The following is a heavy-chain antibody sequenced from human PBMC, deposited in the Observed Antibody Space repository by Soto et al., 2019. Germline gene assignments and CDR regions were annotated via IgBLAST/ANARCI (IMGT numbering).Heavy chain of an antibody. Sequence: QVQLVESGGGLVKPGGSLRLSCAASGFTLSDYYMTWIRQAPGKGLEWVSDISISGTTIHYADSVRGRFTISRDNAKNSLWLQMSTLGAEDTAVYYWARFCGDGYYNFWGQGTLVTVSS. V-gene: IGHV3-11*01. J-gene: IGHJ4*02. CDR1: GFTLSDYY. CDR2: ISISGTTI. CDR3: ARFCGDGYYNF. D-gene: IGHD3-9*01.